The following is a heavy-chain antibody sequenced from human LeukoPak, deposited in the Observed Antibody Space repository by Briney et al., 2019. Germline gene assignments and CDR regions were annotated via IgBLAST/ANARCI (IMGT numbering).Heavy chain of an antibody. CDR1: GYPFNNYG. V-gene: IGHV1-18*01. J-gene: IGHJ5*02. Sequence: ASVKVSCKASGYPFNNYGISWVRQAPGQGLEWMGRVTSYNGDTNYAQKFQGRVTMSTDTSTSTAYMELRSLRFDDTAIYYCAKDWHILTGRNCFDPWGQGTLVTVSS. D-gene: IGHD3-9*01. CDR2: VTSYNGDT. CDR3: AKDWHILTGRNCFDP.